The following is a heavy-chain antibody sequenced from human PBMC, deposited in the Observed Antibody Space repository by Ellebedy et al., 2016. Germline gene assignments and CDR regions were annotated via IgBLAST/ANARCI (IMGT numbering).Heavy chain of an antibody. CDR3: AKDKRMITFGGVIDY. V-gene: IGHV3-21*04. D-gene: IGHD3-16*01. J-gene: IGHJ4*02. CDR1: GFTFSSYS. Sequence: GESLKISCAASGFTFSSYSMNWVRQAPGKGLEWVSSISGSSRYIYYGDSVRGRFTISRDNAKNSLYLQMDSLRPEDTALYYCAKDKRMITFGGVIDYWGQGTLVTVSS. CDR2: ISGSSRYI.